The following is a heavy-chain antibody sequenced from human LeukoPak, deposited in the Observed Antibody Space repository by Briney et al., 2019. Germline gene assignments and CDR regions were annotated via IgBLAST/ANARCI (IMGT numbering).Heavy chain of an antibody. J-gene: IGHJ4*02. V-gene: IGHV3-30*03. CDR2: ISSDGNDK. CDR3: TTKVIRGNGGDDYDD. CDR1: GVTFSSYG. D-gene: IGHD5-12*01. Sequence: QPGGSLRLSCAASGVTFSSYGMHWVRQAPGKGLEWVALISSDGNDKLYGDSVKGRLTISRDDSKSTLYLQMNSLRAEDTAVYYCTTKVIRGNGGDDYDDWGQGTLVTVSS.